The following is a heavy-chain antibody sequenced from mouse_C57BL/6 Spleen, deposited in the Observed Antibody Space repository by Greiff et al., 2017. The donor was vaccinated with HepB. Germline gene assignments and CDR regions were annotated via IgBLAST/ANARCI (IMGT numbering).Heavy chain of an antibody. CDR3: ARSDLLWLRRGSDY. D-gene: IGHD2-2*01. Sequence: EVQRVESGPELVKPGASVKMSCKASGYTFTDYNMHWVKQSHGKSLEWIGYINPNNGGTSYNQKFKGKATLTVNKSSSTAYMELRSLTSEDSAVYYCARSDLLWLRRGSDYWGQGTTLTVSS. J-gene: IGHJ2*01. V-gene: IGHV1-22*01. CDR2: INPNNGGT. CDR1: GYTFTDYN.